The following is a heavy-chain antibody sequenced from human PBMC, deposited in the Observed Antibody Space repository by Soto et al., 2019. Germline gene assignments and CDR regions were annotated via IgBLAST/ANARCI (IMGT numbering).Heavy chain of an antibody. CDR1: GFTFSMYS. D-gene: IGHD4-4*01. V-gene: IGHV3-7*01. CDR3: AREIKTTAIKYYYYGMDV. Sequence: GGSLRLSCEVSGFTFSMYSMSWVRQSPGKGLEWVAKIPQDGVDGHYVDSVKGRFTISRDNAKNSLYLQMNSLRAEDTAVYYCAREIKTTAIKYYYYGMDVWGQGTTVTVSS. J-gene: IGHJ6*02. CDR2: IPQDGVDG.